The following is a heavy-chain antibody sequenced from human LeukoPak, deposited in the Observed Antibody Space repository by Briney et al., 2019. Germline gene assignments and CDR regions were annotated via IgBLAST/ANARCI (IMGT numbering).Heavy chain of an antibody. CDR3: ARRPIKYYYYGMDV. Sequence: PGGPLRLSCAASGFTFSSYGMHWVRQAPGKGLEWVTVISYDGSNKYYADSVKGRFTISRDNSENTLYLQMNSLRAEDTAVYYCARRPIKYYYYGMDVWGQGTTVTVSS. J-gene: IGHJ6*02. CDR2: ISYDGSNK. CDR1: GFTFSSYG. V-gene: IGHV3-30*03.